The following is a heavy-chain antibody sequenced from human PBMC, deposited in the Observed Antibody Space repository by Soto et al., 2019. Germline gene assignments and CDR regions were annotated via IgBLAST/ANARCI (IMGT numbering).Heavy chain of an antibody. CDR3: ARGHSSSWPYYYYYYGMDV. D-gene: IGHD6-13*01. CDR2: MNPNSGNT. V-gene: IGHV1-8*01. CDR1: GYTFTTYD. J-gene: IGHJ6*02. Sequence: AASVKVSCKASGYTFTTYDINWVRQAPGQGLEWMGWMNPNSGNTGYAQKFQGRVTMTRNTSISTAYMELSSLRSEDTAVYYCARGHSSSWPYYYYYYGMDVWGQGTTVTVSS.